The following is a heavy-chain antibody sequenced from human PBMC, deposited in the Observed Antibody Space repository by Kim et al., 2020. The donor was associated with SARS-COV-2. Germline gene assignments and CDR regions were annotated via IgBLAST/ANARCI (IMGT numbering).Heavy chain of an antibody. V-gene: IGHV4-59*01. CDR3: ARELSTWPNWFDP. J-gene: IGHJ5*02. Sequence: KYNPPLRGRVTTSLDRAKTQFSLKLNSVTAADTAVYYCARELSTWPNWFDPWGPGALVTVSS.